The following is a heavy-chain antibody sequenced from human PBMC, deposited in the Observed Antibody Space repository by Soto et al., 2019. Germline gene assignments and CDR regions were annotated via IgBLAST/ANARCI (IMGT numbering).Heavy chain of an antibody. CDR1: GGSITNYY. V-gene: IGHV4-59*01. CDR2: ISDSGST. D-gene: IGHD1-26*01. J-gene: IGHJ6*02. Sequence: QVQLQESGPGLVKPSETLSLMCTVSGGSITNYYWSWIRQSPAKGLEWIRYISDSGSTKYNPSLMSRVTIPVSTSTKHLSLKRPARSAAGTAVYYCARERVGLSAMDVWGLGTTVTVSS. CDR3: ARERVGLSAMDV.